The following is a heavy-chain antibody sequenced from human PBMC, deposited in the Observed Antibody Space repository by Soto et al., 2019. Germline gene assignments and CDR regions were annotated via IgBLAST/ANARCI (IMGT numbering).Heavy chain of an antibody. V-gene: IGHV3-23*01. CDR1: GFTFSSYA. D-gene: IGHD3-10*01. Sequence: GGSLRLSCAASGFTFSSYAMNWVRQAPGKGLEWVSSVSANGRNTYYADSVKGRFTVSRDKSKNALFLQLDSLRVEDTAIYYCAKELSSLGWFALGAPFDYWGPGTLVTVSS. CDR3: AKELSSLGWFALGAPFDY. CDR2: VSANGRNT. J-gene: IGHJ4*02.